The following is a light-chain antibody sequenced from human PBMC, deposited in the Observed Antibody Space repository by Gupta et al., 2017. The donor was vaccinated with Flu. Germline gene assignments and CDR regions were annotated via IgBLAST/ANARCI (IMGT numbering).Light chain of an antibody. CDR3: QAWDSSIQDV. V-gene: IGLV3-1*01. Sequence: SYELTQPPSVSVSPGQTASITCSGDKLGDKYACWYQQKPGQSPVLGSYQDSKRPSGIPERFSGSNSGNTATLTISGTQAMDEADDDCQAWDSSIQDVCGTGTKVTV. CDR1: KLGDKY. CDR2: QDS. J-gene: IGLJ1*01.